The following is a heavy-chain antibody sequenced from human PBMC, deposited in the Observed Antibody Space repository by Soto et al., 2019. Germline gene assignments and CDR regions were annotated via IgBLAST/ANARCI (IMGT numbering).Heavy chain of an antibody. D-gene: IGHD6-13*01. J-gene: IGHJ6*02. CDR3: ARDSIAAAGNYYYYGMDG. CDR2: INPSGGST. CDR1: GYTFTGYY. V-gene: IGHV1-46*01. Sequence: QVQLVQSGAEVKKPGASVKVSCKASGYTFTGYYMHWVRQAPGQGLEWMGIINPSGGSTSYAQKFQGRVTMTRDTSTSTVYMELSSLRSEDTAVYYCARDSIAAAGNYYYYGMDGWGQGTTVTVSS.